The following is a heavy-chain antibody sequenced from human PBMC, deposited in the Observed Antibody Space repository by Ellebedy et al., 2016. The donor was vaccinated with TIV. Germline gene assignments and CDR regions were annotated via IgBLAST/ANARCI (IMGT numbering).Heavy chain of an antibody. CDR2: INRDGSEK. V-gene: IGHV3-7*01. Sequence: GGSLRLXXAASGFTFSNYWMTWVRQAPGKGLEWVANINRDGSEKYYVDFVKGRFTISRDNAQNSLYLQMNSLRAEDTAVYYCAIPNIVEVTTRPQRGYWYFDLWGRGTLVTVSS. CDR3: AIPNIVEVTTRPQRGYWYFDL. J-gene: IGHJ2*01. D-gene: IGHD2-21*02. CDR1: GFTFSNYW.